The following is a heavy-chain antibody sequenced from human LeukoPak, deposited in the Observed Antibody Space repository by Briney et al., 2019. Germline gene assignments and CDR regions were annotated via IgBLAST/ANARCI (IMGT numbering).Heavy chain of an antibody. CDR1: GYTFTSYG. V-gene: IGHV1-18*01. CDR3: ARNCGYSSSCQGV. Sequence: ASVKVSCKASGYTFTSYGIRWVRQAPGQGLEWMGCISAYNGNTNYAQKLQGRVTLTTDTSTTTAYMEVRSLRSDDTAVYYCARNCGYSSSCQGVWGQGTLVTVSS. CDR2: ISAYNGNT. D-gene: IGHD6-13*01. J-gene: IGHJ4*02.